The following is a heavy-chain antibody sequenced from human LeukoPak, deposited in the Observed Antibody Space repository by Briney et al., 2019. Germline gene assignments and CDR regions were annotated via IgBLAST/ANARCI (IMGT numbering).Heavy chain of an antibody. CDR2: IYYSGST. J-gene: IGHJ4*02. V-gene: IGHV4-61*01. CDR3: ARFASTRSFDY. D-gene: IGHD2-2*01. Sequence: SETLSLTCTVSGGSVSSGSYYWSWIRQPPGKGLEWIGYIYYSGSTNYNPSLKSRVTISVDTSKNQFSLKLSSVTAADTAVYYCARFASTRSFDYWGRGTLVTVSS. CDR1: GGSVSSGSYY.